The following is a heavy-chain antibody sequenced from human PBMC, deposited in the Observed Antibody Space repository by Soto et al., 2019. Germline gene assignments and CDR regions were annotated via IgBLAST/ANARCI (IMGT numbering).Heavy chain of an antibody. J-gene: IGHJ4*01. CDR3: ARVGRQYYYDGFPAY. D-gene: IGHD3-22*01. V-gene: IGHV1-18*04. CDR2: ISGYNGNT. CDR1: GYTFTSYS. Sequence: ASVEVSCKASGYTFTSYSISWVRQAPGQGLEWMGWISGYNGNTNYAQKLQGRVTMTTDTSTSTAYMELRSLKSDDTAVYYCARVGRQYYYDGFPAYWGHGPMMTVSS.